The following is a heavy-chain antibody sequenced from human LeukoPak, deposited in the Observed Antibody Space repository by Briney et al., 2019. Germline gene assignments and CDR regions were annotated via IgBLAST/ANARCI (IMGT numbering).Heavy chain of an antibody. V-gene: IGHV3-9*01. CDR1: GFTFDDYA. CDR3: AKEGYNSDAYFED. D-gene: IGHD3-16*01. Sequence: PGRSLRLSCAASGFTFDDYAMHWVRQVPGKGLEWVSGISRNSDSIGYADSVKGRFTMSRDNVKNSLCLQMNSLRAEDTALYYCAKEGYNSDAYFEDWGQGALVTVSS. J-gene: IGHJ4*02. CDR2: ISRNSDSI.